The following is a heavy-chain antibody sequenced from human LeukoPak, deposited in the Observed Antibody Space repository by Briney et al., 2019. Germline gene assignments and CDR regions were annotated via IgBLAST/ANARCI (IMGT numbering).Heavy chain of an antibody. D-gene: IGHD2-2*01. V-gene: IGHV3-74*01. J-gene: IGHJ4*02. CDR2: INSDGSWT. CDR1: GNYW. CDR3: VSFYETY. Sequence: GGSLRLSCAASGNYWMHWVRQAPGRGLVWVSHINSDGSWTTYVDSVKGRFTISKDNAKNMVYLQMNNLRAEDTAVYYCVSFYETYWGRGTLVTVSS.